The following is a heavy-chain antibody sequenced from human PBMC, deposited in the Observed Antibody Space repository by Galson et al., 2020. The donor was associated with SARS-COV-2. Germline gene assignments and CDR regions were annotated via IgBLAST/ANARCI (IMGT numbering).Heavy chain of an antibody. Sequence: SETLSLTCTVSGGSISSYYWSWIRQPPGKGLEWIGYIYYSGSTNYNPSLKSRVTISVDTSKNQFSLKLSSVTAADTAVYYCARGGPHTYYDFWSGYYTCCYFDYWGQGTLVTVSS. V-gene: IGHV4-59*13. D-gene: IGHD3-3*01. CDR1: GGSISSYY. CDR3: ARGGPHTYYDFWSGYYTCCYFDY. CDR2: IYYSGST. J-gene: IGHJ4*02.